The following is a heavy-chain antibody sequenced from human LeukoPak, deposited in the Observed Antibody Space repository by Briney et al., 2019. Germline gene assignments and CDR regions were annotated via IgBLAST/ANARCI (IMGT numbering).Heavy chain of an antibody. CDR3: ARDERWIQFNY. CDR2: IVGSGVTT. V-gene: IGHV3-23*01. J-gene: IGHJ4*02. CDR1: GFTFSNYG. Sequence: GGTLRLSCVASGFTFSNYGMNWVRQAPGKGLEWVSGIVGSGVTTYYADSVKGRFTISRDNSKNTLYLHMNSLRAEDTAIYYCARDERWIQFNYGGQGTLVTVPS. D-gene: IGHD5-18*01.